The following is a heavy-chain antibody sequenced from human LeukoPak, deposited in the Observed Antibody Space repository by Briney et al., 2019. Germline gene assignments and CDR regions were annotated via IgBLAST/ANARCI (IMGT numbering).Heavy chain of an antibody. Sequence: ASVKVSCKASGYTFTSYYMHWVRQAPGQGLEWMGIINPSSGSTSYAQKFQGRATMTRDTSTSTVYMELSSLRSEDTAVYYCARDTYCSGGSCYSGYFDYWGQGTLVTVSS. V-gene: IGHV1-46*01. CDR1: GYTFTSYY. CDR3: ARDTYCSGGSCYSGYFDY. J-gene: IGHJ4*02. D-gene: IGHD2-15*01. CDR2: INPSSGST.